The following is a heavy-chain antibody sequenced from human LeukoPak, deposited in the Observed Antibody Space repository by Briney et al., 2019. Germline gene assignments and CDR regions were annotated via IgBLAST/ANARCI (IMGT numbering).Heavy chain of an antibody. V-gene: IGHV4-59*11. CDR2: ISNSGST. CDR3: GRDALVGYLSFYYMDV. Sequence: KPSETLSLTCTVSGGPISHYWTWIRQSPVKGLEWIGDISNSGSTSYNPPLKSRVTISIDTSKNQFSLKLSSVTAADTAVYYCGRDALVGYLSFYYMDVWGKGTTVTVSS. CDR1: GGPISHY. D-gene: IGHD2-15*01. J-gene: IGHJ6*03.